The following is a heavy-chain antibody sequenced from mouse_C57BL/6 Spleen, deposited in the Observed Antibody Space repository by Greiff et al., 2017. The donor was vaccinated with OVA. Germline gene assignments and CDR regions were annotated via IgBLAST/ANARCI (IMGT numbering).Heavy chain of an antibody. D-gene: IGHD2-1*01. CDR1: GYSFTGYY. Sequence: VQLKESGPELVKPGASVKISCKASGYSFTGYYMNWVKQSPEKSLEWIGEINPSTGGTTYNQKFKAKATLTVDKSSSTAYMQLKSLTSEDSVVYYCARSDGNSFTMDYWGQGTSVTVSS. CDR2: INPSTGGT. V-gene: IGHV1-42*01. J-gene: IGHJ4*01. CDR3: ARSDGNSFTMDY.